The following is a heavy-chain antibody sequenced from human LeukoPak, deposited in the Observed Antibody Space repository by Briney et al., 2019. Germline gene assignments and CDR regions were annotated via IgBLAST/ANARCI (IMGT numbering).Heavy chain of an antibody. CDR3: ARGVYIAAAQYGY. J-gene: IGHJ4*02. D-gene: IGHD6-13*01. Sequence: SETLSLTCTVSGGSISSYYWSWIRQPPGKGLEWIGYIYYSGTTNYNPSLKSRVTISVDTSKNQFSLKLSSVTAADTAVNYCARGVYIAAAQYGYWGQGTLVTVSS. CDR1: GGSISSYY. CDR2: IYYSGTT. V-gene: IGHV4-59*01.